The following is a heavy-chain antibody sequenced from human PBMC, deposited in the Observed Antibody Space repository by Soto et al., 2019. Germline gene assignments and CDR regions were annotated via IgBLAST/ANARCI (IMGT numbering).Heavy chain of an antibody. Sequence: SESLSLNCTVSGGSISSGGYYWSWIRQHPGKGLEWIGYIYYSGSTNYNPSLKSRVTISVDTSKNQFSLKLSSVTAADTAVYYCASTYYYGSGSYYNQTPYYYYGMDVWGQGTTVNVSS. CDR3: ASTYYYGSGSYYNQTPYYYYGMDV. CDR1: GGSISSGGYY. J-gene: IGHJ6*02. D-gene: IGHD3-10*01. V-gene: IGHV4-61*08. CDR2: IYYSGST.